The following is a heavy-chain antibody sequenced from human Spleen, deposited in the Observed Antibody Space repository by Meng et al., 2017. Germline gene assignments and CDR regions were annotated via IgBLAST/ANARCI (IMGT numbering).Heavy chain of an antibody. CDR1: GGSISSSYW. D-gene: IGHD3-16*02. J-gene: IGHJ5*02. CDR3: ARYNYRYSGNWFDP. CDR2: IYHSGST. Sequence: QVQLQQPGPGRVKTSGTLSLSCAVSGGSISSSYWWSSVRQPPGQGLEWIGEIYHSGSTNYNPSLKSRVTISLDQSKNQFSLKLSSVTAADTAVYYCARYNYRYSGNWFDPWGQGTLVTVSS. V-gene: IGHV4-4*02.